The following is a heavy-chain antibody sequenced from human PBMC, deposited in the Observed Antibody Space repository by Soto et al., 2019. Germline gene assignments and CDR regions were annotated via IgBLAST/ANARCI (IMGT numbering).Heavy chain of an antibody. CDR2: ISGSGGST. CDR3: AKDPSYGSGSYPVDY. CDR1: GFTFSSYA. D-gene: IGHD3-10*01. Sequence: EVQLLESGGGLVQPGGSLRLSCAASGFTFSSYAMSWVRQAPGKGLEWVSAISGSGGSTYYADSVKGRFTISRDNSKNTLYLQMNSLRAADTAVYYCAKDPSYGSGSYPVDYWGQGTLVTVSS. V-gene: IGHV3-23*01. J-gene: IGHJ4*02.